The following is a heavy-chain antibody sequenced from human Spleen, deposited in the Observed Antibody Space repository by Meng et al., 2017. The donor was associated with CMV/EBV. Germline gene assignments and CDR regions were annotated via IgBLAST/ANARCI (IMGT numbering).Heavy chain of an antibody. CDR3: ARQRIGEYGMDV. CDR2: IGSAGDR. V-gene: IGHV3-13*01. Sequence: GESLKISCAASGFSFSSHDMHWVRQTPGKGLEWVSSIGSAGDRYYAGSVKGRFTISRENAKNSLYLQMNSLRAGDTAVYYCARQRIGEYGMDVWGQGTTVTVSS. J-gene: IGHJ6*02. CDR1: GFSFSSHD. D-gene: IGHD2-15*01.